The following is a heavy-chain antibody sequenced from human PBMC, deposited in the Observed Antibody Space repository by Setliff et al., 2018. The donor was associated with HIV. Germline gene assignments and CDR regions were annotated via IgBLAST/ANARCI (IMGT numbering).Heavy chain of an antibody. Sequence: KPSETLSLTCAVSGYAITSGFYWGWIRQPPGRGLEWIGSIYHSGSTKYNPSLKSRLTMSVDSSGNQFSLTLTSVTAADTAVYYCARDPNTGWYYLDFWGPGALVTVSS. D-gene: IGHD6-19*01. CDR1: GYAITSGFY. CDR2: IYHSGST. J-gene: IGHJ4*02. CDR3: ARDPNTGWYYLDF. V-gene: IGHV4-38-2*02.